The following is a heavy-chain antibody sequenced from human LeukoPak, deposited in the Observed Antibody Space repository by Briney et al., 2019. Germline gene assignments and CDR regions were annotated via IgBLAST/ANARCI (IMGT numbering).Heavy chain of an antibody. J-gene: IGHJ4*02. Sequence: SETLSLTCTVSGGSISSYYWSWIRQPPGKGLEWIGYIYYSGSANYNPSLKSRVTISVDTSKNQFSLKLSSVTAADTAVYYCARSDGPYFFDYWGQGTLVTVSS. CDR2: IYYSGSA. CDR1: GGSISSYY. CDR3: ARSDGPYFFDY. V-gene: IGHV4-59*01.